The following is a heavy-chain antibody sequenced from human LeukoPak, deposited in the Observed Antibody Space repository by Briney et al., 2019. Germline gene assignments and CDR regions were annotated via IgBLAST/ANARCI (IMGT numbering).Heavy chain of an antibody. D-gene: IGHD3-16*02. CDR3: ARFAPWYDYVWGSYRKDGFDY. CDR1: GGSISGGGYY. CDR2: IYYSGST. V-gene: IGHV4-31*03. J-gene: IGHJ4*02. Sequence: PSQTLSLTCTVSGGSISGGGYYWSWIRQHPGKGLEWIGYIYYSGSTYYNPSLKSRVTISVDTSKNQFSLKLSSVTAADTAVYYCARFAPWYDYVWGSYRKDGFDYWGQGTLVTVSS.